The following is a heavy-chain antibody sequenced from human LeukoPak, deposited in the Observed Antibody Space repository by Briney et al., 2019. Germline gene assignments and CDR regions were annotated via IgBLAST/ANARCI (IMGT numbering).Heavy chain of an antibody. V-gene: IGHV1-2*02. CDR2: INPNSGGT. D-gene: IGHD6-13*01. CDR3: ARGIAAAGTGGSDY. J-gene: IGHJ4*02. Sequence: ASVKVSCTASGYTFTCYYMHWVRAAPGQGLGWMGWINPNSGGTNYAQKFQGRVTMTRDTSISTAYMELSRLRSDDTAVYYCARGIAAAGTGGSDYWGQGTLVTVSS. CDR1: GYTFTCYY.